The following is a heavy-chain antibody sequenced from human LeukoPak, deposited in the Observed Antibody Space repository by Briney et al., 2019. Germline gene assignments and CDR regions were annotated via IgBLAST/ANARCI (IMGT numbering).Heavy chain of an antibody. CDR2: INEDGSEK. D-gene: IGHD2-8*02. J-gene: IGHJ4*02. Sequence: GGSLRLSCAASGFTFSNYWMSWVRQAPGKGLEWVANINEDGSEKYYVDSVNGRFTFSRDNAKNSLYLQVNSLRAEDAAVYYYARAGGVGTVDYWGQGTLVTVSS. V-gene: IGHV3-7*05. CDR3: ARAGGVGTVDY. CDR1: GFTFSNYW.